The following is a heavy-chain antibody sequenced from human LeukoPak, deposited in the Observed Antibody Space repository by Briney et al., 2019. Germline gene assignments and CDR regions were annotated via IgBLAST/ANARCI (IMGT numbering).Heavy chain of an antibody. V-gene: IGHV3-30*04. D-gene: IGHD6-19*01. CDR1: GFTFTTDP. Sequence: GESLRLSCAASGFTFTTDPMHWVRQTPGKGLEWLGVLSYDGTDWYYADSVRGRFTISRDNSKKTLYLQMNSLTREDTAVYYCARGTPAVAGIDYWGLGTLVTVSS. J-gene: IGHJ4*02. CDR3: ARGTPAVAGIDY. CDR2: LSYDGTDW.